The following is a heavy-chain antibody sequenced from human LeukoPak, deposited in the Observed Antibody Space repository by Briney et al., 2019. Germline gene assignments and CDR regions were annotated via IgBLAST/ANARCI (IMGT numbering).Heavy chain of an antibody. CDR3: ARDPNGGDIAFDI. Sequence: KSGGSLRLSCAASGFTFSSYSMNWFRQAPGKGLEWVSSISSSSSYIYYADSVKGRFTISRDNAKNSLYLQMNSLRAEDTAVYYCARDPNGGDIAFDIWGQGTMVTVSS. D-gene: IGHD2-8*01. V-gene: IGHV3-21*01. CDR2: ISSSSSYI. J-gene: IGHJ3*02. CDR1: GFTFSSYS.